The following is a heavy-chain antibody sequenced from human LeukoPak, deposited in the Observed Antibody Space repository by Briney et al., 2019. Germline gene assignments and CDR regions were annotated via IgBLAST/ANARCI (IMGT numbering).Heavy chain of an antibody. J-gene: IGHJ3*02. Sequence: SETLSLTCTVSGGSISSSNYYWAWIRQPPGKGLEWIGNIYYSGSTYYNPSLKTRIAISVDTSKNQFSLRLSSVTATDTAVYYCARDSRYFDAFDIWGQGTMVTVSS. D-gene: IGHD3-9*01. CDR3: ARDSRYFDAFDI. V-gene: IGHV4-39*02. CDR2: IYYSGST. CDR1: GGSISSSNYY.